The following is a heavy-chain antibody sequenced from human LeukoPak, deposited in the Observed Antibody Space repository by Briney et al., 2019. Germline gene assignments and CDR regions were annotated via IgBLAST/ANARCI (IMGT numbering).Heavy chain of an antibody. CDR1: GYSISSGYY. CDR3: ARANYDSSGYYFD. J-gene: IGHJ4*02. CDR2: IYHSGST. D-gene: IGHD3-22*01. V-gene: IGHV4-38-2*02. Sequence: SETLSLTCTVSGYSISSGYYWGWIRQPPGKGLEWIGSIYHSGSTYYNPSLKSRVTISVDTSKNQFSLKLSSVTAADTAVYYSARANYDSSGYYFDWGQGTLVTVSS.